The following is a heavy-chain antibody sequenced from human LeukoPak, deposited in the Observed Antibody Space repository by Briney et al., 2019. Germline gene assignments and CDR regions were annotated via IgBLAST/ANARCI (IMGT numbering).Heavy chain of an antibody. V-gene: IGHV4-59*01. CDR3: ARGPAAQGAFDI. CDR1: GGSISSYY. J-gene: IGHJ3*02. CDR2: IYYSGST. Sequence: SETLSLTCTVSGGSISSYYWSWIRQPPGKGLEWIGYIYYSGSTNYNPSLKSRVTISVDTSKNQFSLKLSSVTAADTAVYYCARGPAAQGAFDIWGQGTMVTVSS. D-gene: IGHD6-13*01.